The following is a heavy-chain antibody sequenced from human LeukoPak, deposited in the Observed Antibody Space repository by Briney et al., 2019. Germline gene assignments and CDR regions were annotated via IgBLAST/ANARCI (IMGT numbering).Heavy chain of an antibody. J-gene: IGHJ4*02. CDR1: GGTFNNSA. Sequence: GASVKVSCKTSGGTFNNSAISWVRQAPGQGLEWLGGIMPLFGTAGYAQKFQGRVTITADESTSTAYMELSSLRSEDTAVYYCARDRGAAAPFDYWGQGTLVTVSS. CDR2: IMPLFGTA. V-gene: IGHV1-69*13. D-gene: IGHD6-13*01. CDR3: ARDRGAAAPFDY.